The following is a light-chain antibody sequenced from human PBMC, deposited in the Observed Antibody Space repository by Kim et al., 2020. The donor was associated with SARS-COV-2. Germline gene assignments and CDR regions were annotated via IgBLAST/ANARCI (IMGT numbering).Light chain of an antibody. CDR1: SLRSYY. CDR3: NSRDSSGNHPGNVV. V-gene: IGLV3-19*01. Sequence: TVRITCQGDSLRSYYASWYQQKPGQAPVLVIYGKNNRPSGIPDRFSGSSSGNTASLTITGAQAEDEADYYCNSRDSSGNHPGNVVFGGGTQLTVL. J-gene: IGLJ2*01. CDR2: GKN.